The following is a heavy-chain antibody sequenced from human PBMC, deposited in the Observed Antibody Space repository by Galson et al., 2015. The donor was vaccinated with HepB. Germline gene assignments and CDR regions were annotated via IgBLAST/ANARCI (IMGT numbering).Heavy chain of an antibody. CDR1: GFSLSTSGMR. D-gene: IGHD3-10*01. V-gene: IGHV2-70*04. Sequence: PALVKPTQTLTLTCTFSGFSLSTSGMRVSWIRQPPGKALEWLARVDWDDDEYYNTSLETRLTISKDTSKNQVVLTMTNMDPVDTATYYCARSPMVQGPLDHWGQGTLVTVSS. J-gene: IGHJ4*02. CDR2: VDWDDDE. CDR3: ARSPMVQGPLDH.